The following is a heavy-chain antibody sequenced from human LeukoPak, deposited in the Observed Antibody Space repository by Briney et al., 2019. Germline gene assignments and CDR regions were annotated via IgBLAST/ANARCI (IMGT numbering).Heavy chain of an antibody. CDR2: IYYSGST. V-gene: IGHV4-59*08. Sequence: SETLSLTCIVSGGSISSYYWSWIRQPPGKGLEWIGYIYYSGSTSSHPSLKSRVTISLDMSKSQFSLKLTSVTAADTAVYYCVRGYSGYPYYLDYWGQGTLVTVSS. CDR1: GGSISSYY. CDR3: VRGYSGYPYYLDY. J-gene: IGHJ4*02. D-gene: IGHD5-12*01.